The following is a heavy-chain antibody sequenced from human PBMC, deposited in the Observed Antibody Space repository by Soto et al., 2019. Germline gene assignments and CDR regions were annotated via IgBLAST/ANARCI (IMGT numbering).Heavy chain of an antibody. V-gene: IGHV3-23*01. D-gene: IGHD2-8*01. CDR2: ISGSADST. J-gene: IGHJ6*02. CDR1: GFTFSSFA. Sequence: EVPLLESGGGLVQPGGSLRLSCAASGFTFSSFALNWVRQAPGKGLEWVSIISGSADSTFYADSVKGRFTISRDNSKNMLYLQINSLRAEDTAVYYCAKTRGAMIYAISVYGMDVWGQGTTVTVSS. CDR3: AKTRGAMIYAISVYGMDV.